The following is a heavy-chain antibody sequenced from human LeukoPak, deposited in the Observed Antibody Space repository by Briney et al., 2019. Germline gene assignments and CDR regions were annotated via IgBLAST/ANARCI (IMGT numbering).Heavy chain of an antibody. J-gene: IGHJ3*02. CDR2: ISGSGGST. V-gene: IGHV3-23*01. CDR3: AATYGSGSRGDAFDI. CDR1: GFTFNSYA. D-gene: IGHD3-10*01. Sequence: GGSLRLSCAASGFTFNSYAMNWVRQAPGKGLEWVSTISGSGGSTYYADSVKGRFTISRDNSKKMLYLQMNSLRAEDTAVYYCAATYGSGSRGDAFDIWGQGTMVTVSS.